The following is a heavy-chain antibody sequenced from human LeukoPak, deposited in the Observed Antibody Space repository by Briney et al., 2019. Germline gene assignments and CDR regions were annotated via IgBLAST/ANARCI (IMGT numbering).Heavy chain of an antibody. CDR2: TYYRSKWYN. CDR3: ARGNHDYYDSSVYWNAFDI. CDR1: GDSVSSNSAA. V-gene: IGHV6-1*01. Sequence: SQTLSLTCAISGDSVSSNSAAWNWIRQSPSRGLEWLGRTYYRSKWYNDYGVSVKSRITINPDTSKNQFSLQLNSVTPEDTAVYYCARGNHDYYDSSVYWNAFDIWGQGTMVTVSS. D-gene: IGHD3-22*01. J-gene: IGHJ3*02.